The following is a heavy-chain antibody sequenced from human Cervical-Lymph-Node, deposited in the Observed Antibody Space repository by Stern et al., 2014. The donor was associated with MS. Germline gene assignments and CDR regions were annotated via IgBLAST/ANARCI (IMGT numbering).Heavy chain of an antibody. V-gene: IGHV1-69*01. CDR2: IIPISGKE. Sequence: VQLEESGAEVKKPGSSVKVSCKASGDTLSRYAISWVRQAPGQGLQWMGVIIPISGKENYAQKFQGRVKLIADESTSTAYMELSSLRSEDAAVYYCASSYSGWDNPYHFYGMDVWGQGTTVTVSS. CDR1: GDTLSRYA. J-gene: IGHJ6*02. CDR3: ASSYSGWDNPYHFYGMDV. D-gene: IGHD6-19*01.